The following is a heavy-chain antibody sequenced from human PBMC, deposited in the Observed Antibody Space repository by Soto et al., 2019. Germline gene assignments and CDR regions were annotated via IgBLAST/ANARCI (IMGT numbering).Heavy chain of an antibody. CDR2: IHYNGNT. D-gene: IGHD5-12*01. CDR3: GREGNLGRWLQPLDF. J-gene: IGHJ4*02. CDR1: GDTISTGGYT. V-gene: IGHV4-61*08. Sequence: ASETLSLTCDVSGDTISTGGYTWSWIRHPPGKALEWIGNIHYNGNTKYNPSLKSRVTMSVDTSKNQFSLKLISVTAADTAKYFCGREGNLGRWLQPLDFWGQGTLVTVSS.